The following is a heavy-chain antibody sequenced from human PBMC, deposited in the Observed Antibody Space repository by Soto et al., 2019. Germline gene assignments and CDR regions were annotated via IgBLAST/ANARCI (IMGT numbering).Heavy chain of an antibody. CDR2: VSPPFRTS. CDR3: ARVLYYGSGSYSPYGMDV. CDR1: GVSFNNNG. J-gene: IGHJ6*02. V-gene: IGHV1-69*01. Sequence: QVQLVQYGAEVKKPGSSVKVSCKTSGVSFNNNGIGWVRQAPGHGLEWMGGVSPPFRTSNYARKLQGRISITADASTGTVNMELSSLTSEDTAQYYCARVLYYGSGSYSPYGMDVWGQGTTVTVSS. D-gene: IGHD3-10*01.